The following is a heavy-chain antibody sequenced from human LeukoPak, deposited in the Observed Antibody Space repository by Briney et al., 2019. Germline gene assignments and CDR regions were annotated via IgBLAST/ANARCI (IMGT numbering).Heavy chain of an antibody. CDR2: IYYSGST. J-gene: IGHJ4*02. Sequence: KPSETLSLTCTVSGGSISSYYWSWIRQPPGKGLEWIGYIYYSGSTNYNPSLKSRVTISVDTSKNQFSLKLSSVTAADTAVYYCARAIQPGIAAAGTAYYFDYWGQGTLVTVSS. D-gene: IGHD6-13*01. CDR1: GGSISSYY. V-gene: IGHV4-59*08. CDR3: ARAIQPGIAAAGTAYYFDY.